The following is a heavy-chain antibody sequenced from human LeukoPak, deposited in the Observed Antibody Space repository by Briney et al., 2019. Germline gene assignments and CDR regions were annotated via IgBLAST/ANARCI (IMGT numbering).Heavy chain of an antibody. CDR3: AREGDSSSGNYYYYMDV. D-gene: IGHD6-6*01. CDR1: GYTFTSYG. V-gene: IGHV1-18*01. CDR2: ISAYNGNT. Sequence: ASVKVSCKASGYTFTSYGISWVRQAPGQGLEWMGWISAYNGNTNYAQKLQGRVTMTTDTSTSTAYMELRSLRSDDTAVYYCAREGDSSSGNYYYYMDVWGKGTTVTVSS. J-gene: IGHJ6*03.